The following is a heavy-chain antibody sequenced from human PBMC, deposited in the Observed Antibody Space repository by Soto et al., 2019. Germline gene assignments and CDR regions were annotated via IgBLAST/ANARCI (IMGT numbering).Heavy chain of an antibody. J-gene: IGHJ4*02. CDR1: EYIFTSYV. CDR2: INTGNGHT. V-gene: IGHV1-3*04. Sequence: GASVKVSCKASEYIFTSYVFHWVRQAPGQRLEWMGWINTGNGHTKYSQKFQGTVTFTRDTSANTAYMEVGSLTSEDTAVYYCSTLTATPGYWGEGTLVTVSS. CDR3: STLTATPGY.